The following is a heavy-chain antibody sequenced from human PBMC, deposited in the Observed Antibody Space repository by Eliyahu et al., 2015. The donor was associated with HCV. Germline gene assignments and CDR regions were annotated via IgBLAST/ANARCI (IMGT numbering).Heavy chain of an antibody. V-gene: IGHV4-59*01. CDR3: ASGGGGIAVTGTGGWFDP. J-gene: IGHJ5*02. D-gene: IGHD6-19*01. CDR1: GGSIXTYY. CDR2: IHYSGST. Sequence: QVQLQESGPGLVKPSETLSLTCTVPGGSIXTYYWSWIRQPPGKGLEWIGYIHYSGSTNYNPSLKSRVTISIDTSKNQFSLKLTSVTAADTAMYYCASGGGGIAVTGTGGWFDPWGQGTLVTVSS.